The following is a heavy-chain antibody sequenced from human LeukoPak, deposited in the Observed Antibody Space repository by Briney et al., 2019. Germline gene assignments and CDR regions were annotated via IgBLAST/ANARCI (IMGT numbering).Heavy chain of an antibody. V-gene: IGHV3-33*01. CDR1: GFTFSSYG. J-gene: IGHJ4*02. D-gene: IGHD6-19*01. Sequence: GRSLRLSCAASGFTFSSYGMHWVRQAPGKGLEWVAVIWYEGSNKYYADSVKGRFTISRDNSKNTLYLQMNSLRAEDTAVYYCATLMAGTRVDYWGQGTLVTVSS. CDR3: ATLMAGTRVDY. CDR2: IWYEGSNK.